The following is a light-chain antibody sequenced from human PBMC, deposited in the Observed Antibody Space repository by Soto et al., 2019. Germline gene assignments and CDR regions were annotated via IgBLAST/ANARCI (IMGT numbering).Light chain of an antibody. CDR3: QQTDSSPYT. V-gene: IGKV1-39*01. Sequence: DIQMTQSPSTLSASVGDSVTITCRASQKISTYLSWFKQRPGRAPDLLIFAASILHSGVPSRFSVSGSATHFTLTITGLQPQDFATYYCQQTDSSPYTFGQGTKQEI. CDR2: AAS. CDR1: QKISTY. J-gene: IGKJ2*01.